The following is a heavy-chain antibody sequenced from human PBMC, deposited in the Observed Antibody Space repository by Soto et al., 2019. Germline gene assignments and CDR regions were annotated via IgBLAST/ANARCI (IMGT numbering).Heavy chain of an antibody. CDR3: ARDDDYGDAGVLDI. Sequence: GGSLRLSCSASGLTVSTNNMSWVRHAPGKGLEWVSNLYTDGKAYYAESVRGRFTISRDNFSNALFLQMISLSAEHTAVYYCARDDDYGDAGVLDIWGQGTMGTSP. D-gene: IGHD4-17*01. J-gene: IGHJ6*02. CDR1: GLTVSTNN. V-gene: IGHV3-53*01. CDR2: LYTDGKA.